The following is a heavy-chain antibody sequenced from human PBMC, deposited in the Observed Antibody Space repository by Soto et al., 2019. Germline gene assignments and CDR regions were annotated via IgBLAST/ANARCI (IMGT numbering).Heavy chain of an antibody. V-gene: IGHV1-69*01. Sequence: QVQLVQSGAEVKKPGSSVKVSCKASGGTFSSYAISWVRQAPGKGLEWMGGIIPIVGTANYAQKFQGRVTITADESTSTAYMELSSLRSEDTAVYYCAAGHYYDSSGPGGLDDYWGQGTLVTVSS. J-gene: IGHJ4*02. D-gene: IGHD3-22*01. CDR3: AAGHYYDSSGPGGLDDY. CDR2: IIPIVGTA. CDR1: GGTFSSYA.